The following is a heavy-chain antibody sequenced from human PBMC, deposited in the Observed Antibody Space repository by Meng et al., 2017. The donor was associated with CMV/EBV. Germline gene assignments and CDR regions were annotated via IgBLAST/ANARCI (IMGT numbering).Heavy chain of an antibody. D-gene: IGHD1-20*01. CDR3: AKDQGRYNWNGVDY. V-gene: IGHV3-48*04. Sequence: GESMKISCAASGFTFSSYSMNWVRQAPGKGLEWVSYISSSSSTIYYADSVKGRFTISRDNAKNSLYLQMNSLRAEDTAVYYCAKDQGRYNWNGVDYWGQGTLVTVSS. CDR2: ISSSSSTI. CDR1: GFTFSSYS. J-gene: IGHJ4*02.